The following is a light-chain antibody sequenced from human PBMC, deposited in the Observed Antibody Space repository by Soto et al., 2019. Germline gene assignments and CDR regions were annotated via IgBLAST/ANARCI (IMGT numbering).Light chain of an antibody. V-gene: IGKV1-5*01. J-gene: IGKJ1*01. CDR1: QSISSW. CDR3: QHYNTFSPWT. Sequence: DIQMTQSPSTLSASIGDRVTITCRASQSISSWLAWYQQKPGKAPKLLIYDASSLESGVPSRFSGSGFGTEFTLTISSLQSEDFATYYCQHYNTFSPWTFGQGTKVDIK. CDR2: DAS.